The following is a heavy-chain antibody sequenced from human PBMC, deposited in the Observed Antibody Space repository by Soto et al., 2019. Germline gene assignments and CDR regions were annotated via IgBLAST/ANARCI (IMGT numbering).Heavy chain of an antibody. CDR3: ARGAEDIVVVPDAIPHGSFDP. CDR1: GGAISSDP. D-gene: IGHD2-2*01. V-gene: IGHV1-69*06. J-gene: IGHJ5*02. Sequence: LLKVARKASGGAISSDPVSWVRQTNRQGLEWMGGIIPIFGTANYAQKFQGRVTITADKSTSTAYMELSSLRSEDTAVYYCARGAEDIVVVPDAIPHGSFDPWGQGTLVTVSS. CDR2: IIPIFGTA.